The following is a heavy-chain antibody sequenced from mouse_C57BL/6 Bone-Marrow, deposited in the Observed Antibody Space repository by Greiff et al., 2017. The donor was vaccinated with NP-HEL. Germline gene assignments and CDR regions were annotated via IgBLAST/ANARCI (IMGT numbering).Heavy chain of an antibody. CDR2: ISDGGSYT. CDR1: GFTFSSYA. J-gene: IGHJ4*01. V-gene: IGHV5-4*03. D-gene: IGHD1-1*01. CDR3: ARGDYGSSYAMDY. Sequence: EVKLQESGGGLVKPGGSLKLSCAASGFTFSSYAMSWVRQTPEKRLEWVATISDGGSYTYYPDNVKGRFTISRDNAKNNLYLQMSHLKSEDTAMYYCARGDYGSSYAMDYWGQGTSVTVSS.